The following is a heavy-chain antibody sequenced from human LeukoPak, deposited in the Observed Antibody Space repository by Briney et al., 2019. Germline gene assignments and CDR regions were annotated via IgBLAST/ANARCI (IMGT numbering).Heavy chain of an antibody. V-gene: IGHV3-23*01. Sequence: PGGSLRLSCAAYGFTFSSYAMSWVRQGPGKGLEWVSAISGSGGSTYYADSVKGRFTISRDNSKNTLYLQMNSLRAEDTAVYYCAKARGVIVGTFDYWGQGTLVTVYS. D-gene: IGHD3-16*02. J-gene: IGHJ4*02. CDR3: AKARGVIVGTFDY. CDR2: ISGSGGST. CDR1: GFTFSSYA.